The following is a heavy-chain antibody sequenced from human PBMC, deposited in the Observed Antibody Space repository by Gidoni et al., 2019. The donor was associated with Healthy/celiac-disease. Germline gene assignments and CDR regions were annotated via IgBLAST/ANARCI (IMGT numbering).Heavy chain of an antibody. Sequence: QVQLVQSGAEVKKPGASVKVSCTASGYTFTSYYMHWWRQAPGQGLEWMGIINPSGGSTSYAQKFQGRVTMTRDTSTSTVYMELSSLRSEDTAVYYCARRPYGDYEIDYWGQGTLVTVSS. V-gene: IGHV1-46*01. J-gene: IGHJ4*02. CDR1: GYTFTSYY. CDR2: INPSGGST. D-gene: IGHD4-17*01. CDR3: ARRPYGDYEIDY.